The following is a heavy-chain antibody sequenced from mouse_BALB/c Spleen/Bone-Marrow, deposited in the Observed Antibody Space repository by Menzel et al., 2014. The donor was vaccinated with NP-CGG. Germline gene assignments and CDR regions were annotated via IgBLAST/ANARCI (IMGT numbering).Heavy chain of an antibody. D-gene: IGHD1-1*01. Sequence: DVMLVESGGGLVQPGGSLRLSCAPSGFTFTDYYMNWVRQPPGKALEWLAFIRNKAYGYTTEYSASVKGRFTISRDNSQNILYLQMNTLRAEDSATYYCARDMGGLLFDSWGQGTTLSVSS. CDR1: GFTFTDYY. V-gene: IGHV7-3*02. CDR2: IRNKAYGYTT. CDR3: ARDMGGLLFDS. J-gene: IGHJ2*01.